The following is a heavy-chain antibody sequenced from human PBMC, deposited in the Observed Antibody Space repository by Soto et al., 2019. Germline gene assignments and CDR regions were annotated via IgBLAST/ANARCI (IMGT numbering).Heavy chain of an antibody. J-gene: IGHJ6*02. CDR2: IWYDGSNK. Sequence: QVQLVESGGGVGQPGGSLRLSCTTSGFTFNTYGMYWVRQAPGKGLEWVAIIWYDGSNKYYGDSVKGRFTISRDNSKNTLYLQMNSLRAEDTALYYCARGDCTGAYCYSWPFNYGVDVWGQGTTVTVSS. CDR1: GFTFNTYG. V-gene: IGHV3-33*08. D-gene: IGHD2-15*01. CDR3: ARGDCTGAYCYSWPFNYGVDV.